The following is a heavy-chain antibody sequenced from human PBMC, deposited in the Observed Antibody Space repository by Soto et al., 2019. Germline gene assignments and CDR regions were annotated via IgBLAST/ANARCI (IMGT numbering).Heavy chain of an antibody. CDR2: IIPIFPTA. J-gene: IGHJ4*02. V-gene: IGHV1-69*01. CDR3: ARDQGYRSSQYFIDI. D-gene: IGHD6-19*01. CDR1: GGTFSRSG. Sequence: QVQLVQSGAEVKKPGSSVKVSCQASGGTFSRSGLIWVRQAPGQGLEWVGGIIPIFPTAHYGQNFQGRVTITADESTTTAYMELSSLRSEDTAVYYCARDQGYRSSQYFIDIWGQGTLVTGSA.